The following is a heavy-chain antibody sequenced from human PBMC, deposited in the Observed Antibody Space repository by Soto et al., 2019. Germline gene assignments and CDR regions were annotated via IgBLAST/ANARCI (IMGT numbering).Heavy chain of an antibody. V-gene: IGHV3-30*18. J-gene: IGHJ4*02. CDR1: GFTFSNYG. CDR3: AKSYCRGGSCYGLDFFAY. Sequence: GGSLRLSCAASGFTFSNYGMHWVRQAPGKGLEWVAIISYDGSNEYYADSVKGRFTISRDNSKNTLYLQMNSLRAEDTAVYYCAKSYCRGGSCYGLDFFAYWGKGTLVTVSS. CDR2: ISYDGSNE. D-gene: IGHD2-15*01.